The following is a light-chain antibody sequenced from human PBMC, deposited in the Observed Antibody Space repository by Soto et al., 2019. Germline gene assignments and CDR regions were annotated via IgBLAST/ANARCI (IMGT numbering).Light chain of an antibody. J-gene: IGKJ4*01. CDR2: ATS. CDR3: QKYNSAPLT. Sequence: DVPMTQSPSSLSAFVGDRLTITCRASQGIAPYLAWFQQKPGKVPKLLIYATSTLQSGVPSRFSGSGSGTDFTLTINGLQPEDVGTYYCQKYNSAPLTFGGGTKVEIK. CDR1: QGIAPY. V-gene: IGKV1-27*01.